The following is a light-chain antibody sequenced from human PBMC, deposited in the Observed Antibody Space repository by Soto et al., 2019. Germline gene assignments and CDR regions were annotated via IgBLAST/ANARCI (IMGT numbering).Light chain of an antibody. CDR2: SNN. CDR3: AAWDDSVNGLYV. CDR1: SSNIGSNT. Sequence: QSVLTQPPSASGTPGQRVTISCSGSSSNIGSNTVNWYQQLPGTPPKVVIYSNNQRPLGVPARFSGSKSGTSASLAISGLQSEDEADYYCAAWDDSVNGLYVFGTGTKLTVL. J-gene: IGLJ1*01. V-gene: IGLV1-44*01.